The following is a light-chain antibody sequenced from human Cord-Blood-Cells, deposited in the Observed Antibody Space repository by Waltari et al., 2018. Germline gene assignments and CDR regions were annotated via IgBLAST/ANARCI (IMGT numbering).Light chain of an antibody. V-gene: IGKV1-39*01. CDR3: QQSYSTPMYT. J-gene: IGKJ2*01. Sequence: DIQMTQSQSSLSAFVGDRVTLTCRASQSISSYLNWYQQKPGKAPKLLIYAASSLQSGVPSRFSGSGSGTDFTLTISSLQPEDFATYYCQQSYSTPMYTFGQGTKLEIK. CDR1: QSISSY. CDR2: AAS.